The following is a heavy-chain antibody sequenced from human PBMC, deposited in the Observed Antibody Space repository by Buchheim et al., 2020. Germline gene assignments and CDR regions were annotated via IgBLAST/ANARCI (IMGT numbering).Heavy chain of an antibody. CDR2: ISYDGSNK. V-gene: IGHV3-30*18. CDR1: GFTFSSYG. J-gene: IGHJ5*02. CDR3: AKDPGEGLWLLGWFDP. D-gene: IGHD5-18*01. Sequence: QVQLVESGGGVVQPGRSLRLSCAASGFTFSSYGMHWVRQAPGKGLEWVAVISYDGSNKYYADSVKGRFTISRDNSKNTLYLQMNSLRAEDTAVYYCAKDPGEGLWLLGWFDPWGQGTL.